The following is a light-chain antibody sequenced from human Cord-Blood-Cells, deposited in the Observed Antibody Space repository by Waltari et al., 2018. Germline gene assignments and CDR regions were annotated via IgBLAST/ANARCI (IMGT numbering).Light chain of an antibody. CDR2: KDS. CDR3: QSADSSGTYWV. Sequence: SYELTQPPSVSVSPGQTARITCPGDALPKQYAYWYQQKPGQAPVRVIYKDSERPSGNPERFSGSSSGTTVTLTISGVQAEDEADYYCQSADSSGTYWVFGGGTKLTVL. J-gene: IGLJ3*02. CDR1: ALPKQY. V-gene: IGLV3-25*03.